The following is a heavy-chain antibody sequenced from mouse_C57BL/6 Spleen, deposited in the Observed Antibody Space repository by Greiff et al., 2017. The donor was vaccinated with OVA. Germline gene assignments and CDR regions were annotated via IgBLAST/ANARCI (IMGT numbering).Heavy chain of an antibody. CDR2: INPNNGGT. CDR1: GYTFTDYN. V-gene: IGHV1-18*01. Sequence: VQLQQSGPELVKPGASVKIPCKASGYTFTDYNMDWVKQSHGKSLEWIGDINPNNGGTIYNQKFKGKATLTVDKSSSTAYMELRSLTSEDTAVYYCARGPITTVVAKDWYFDVWGTGTTVTVSS. J-gene: IGHJ1*03. D-gene: IGHD1-1*01. CDR3: ARGPITTVVAKDWYFDV.